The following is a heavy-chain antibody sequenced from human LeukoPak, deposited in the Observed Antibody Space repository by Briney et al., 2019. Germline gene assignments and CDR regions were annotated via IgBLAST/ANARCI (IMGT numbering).Heavy chain of an antibody. D-gene: IGHD4-17*01. J-gene: IGHJ4*03. CDR2: ISVSGGNT. CDR3: AKVIFFYTDYAGYFDY. CDR1: GFTLSRYA. V-gene: IGHV3-23*01. Sequence: GGSLRLSCAASGFTLSRYAMGWVRQAPGKGLEWVASISVSGGNTYYADSVKGRFTISRDTSRNTLFLQMNSLKVDDTVVYYCAKVIFFYTDYAGYFDYWGQGTLVTVSS.